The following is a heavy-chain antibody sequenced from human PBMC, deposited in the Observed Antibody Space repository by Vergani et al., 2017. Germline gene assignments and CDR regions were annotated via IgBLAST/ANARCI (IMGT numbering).Heavy chain of an antibody. CDR3: ARSWASYSSGPELSNWFDP. V-gene: IGHV3-30-3*01. CDR1: GFTFRSYA. CDR2: ISYDGSNK. Sequence: QVQLVESGGGVVQPGRSLRLSCAASGFTFRSYAMHWVRQAPGKGLGGVAVISYDGSNKYYADSVKGRFTISRDNSKNTLYRQMNSLRAEDTAVYYCARSWASYSSGPELSNWFDPWGQGTLVTVSS. J-gene: IGHJ5*02. D-gene: IGHD6-19*01.